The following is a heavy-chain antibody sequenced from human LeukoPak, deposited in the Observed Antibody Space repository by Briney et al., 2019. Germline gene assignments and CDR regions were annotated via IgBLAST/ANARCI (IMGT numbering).Heavy chain of an antibody. CDR3: ARLVRTGGYFDY. CDR1: GGSISSSSYY. CDR2: IYYSGST. V-gene: IGHV4-39*01. J-gene: IGHJ4*02. D-gene: IGHD3-16*01. Sequence: SETLSLTCTVSGGSISSSSYYWGWIRQPPGKGLEWIGSIYYSGSTYYNPSLKSRVTISVDTSKNQFSLKLSSVTAADTAVYYCARLVRTGGYFDYWGQGTLVTVSS.